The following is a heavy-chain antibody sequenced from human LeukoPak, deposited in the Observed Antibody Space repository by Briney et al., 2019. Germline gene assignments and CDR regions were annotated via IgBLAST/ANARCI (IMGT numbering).Heavy chain of an antibody. CDR2: IYHSGST. J-gene: IGHJ4*02. V-gene: IGHV4-38-2*01. CDR1: GYSISSGYY. D-gene: IGHD3-9*01. CDR3: ARGPYYDILTGYFEGRDY. Sequence: SETLSLTCAVSGYSISSGYYWGWIRQPPGKGLEWIGSIYHSGSTYYNPSLKSRVTISVDTSKNQFSLKLSSVTAADTAVYYCARGPYYDILTGYFEGRDYWGQGTLVTVSS.